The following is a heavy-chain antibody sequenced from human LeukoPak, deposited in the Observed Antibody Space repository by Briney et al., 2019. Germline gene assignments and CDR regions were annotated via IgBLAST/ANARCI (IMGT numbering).Heavy chain of an antibody. J-gene: IGHJ6*02. CDR1: GFTFSSSG. Sequence: GGSLRLSCPAYGFTFSSSGMPWVSQAPGKGLERVAVISYDGSNKYYADSVKGRFTISRDNSKNTLYLQLNSLRAEDTAVYYCAKDQGWLRQTDYYGYGMDVWGQGTTVTVSS. CDR2: ISYDGSNK. V-gene: IGHV3-30*18. D-gene: IGHD5-12*01. CDR3: AKDQGWLRQTDYYGYGMDV.